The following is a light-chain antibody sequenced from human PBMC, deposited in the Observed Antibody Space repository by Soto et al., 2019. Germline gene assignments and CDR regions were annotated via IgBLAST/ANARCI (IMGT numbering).Light chain of an antibody. CDR2: GAS. CDR1: QSVSSNY. V-gene: IGKV3-20*01. Sequence: IVLTQSPGTLSLSPGERATLSCRASQSVSSNYLAWYQQKPGQAPRLLSYGASSRATGVPDRFSGSGSGTDFTLTISRLEPEDSAVYFCQQYGSSPLTFGQGTKVEIK. J-gene: IGKJ1*01. CDR3: QQYGSSPLT.